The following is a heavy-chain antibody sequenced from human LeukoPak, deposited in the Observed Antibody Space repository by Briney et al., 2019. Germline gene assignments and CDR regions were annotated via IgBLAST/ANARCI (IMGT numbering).Heavy chain of an antibody. V-gene: IGHV4-39*02. CDR3: AREHRSSKYFDS. CDR2: GLYSGNT. J-gene: IGHJ4*02. D-gene: IGHD6-6*01. CDR1: GVSISSGGYY. Sequence: SQTLSLTCTVSGVSISSGGYYWSWIRQHPGKGLEWIGSGLYSGNTYFNPSLRSRVTISVDTSKNQFSLRMKSVTAADTAVYYCAREHRSSKYFDSWGQGALIIVSS.